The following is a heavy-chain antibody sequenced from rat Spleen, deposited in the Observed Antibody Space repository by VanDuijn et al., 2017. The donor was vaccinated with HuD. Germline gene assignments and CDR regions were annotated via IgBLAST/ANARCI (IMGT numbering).Heavy chain of an antibody. J-gene: IGHJ3*01. CDR2: IIYDGSRT. CDR1: GFTFSDYY. V-gene: IGHV5S10*01. CDR3: ATGPRILRLDWFVY. D-gene: IGHD1-6*01. Sequence: EVQLVESGGGLVQPGRSLKLSCAASGFTFSDYYMVWVRQSPKKGLEWVSTIIYDGSRTFYRDSVKGRFTISRDNAKSTLYLQMDSLRSEDTATYYCATGPRILRLDWFVYWGQGTLVTVSS.